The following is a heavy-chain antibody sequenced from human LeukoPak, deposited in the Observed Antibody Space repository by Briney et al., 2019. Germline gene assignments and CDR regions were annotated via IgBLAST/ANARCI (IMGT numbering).Heavy chain of an antibody. D-gene: IGHD3-22*01. Sequence: GGSLRLSCAASGFTFSSYAMSWVRQAPGKGLEWVSTLSGSGGNTYYADSVKGRVTISRDNSKNTLYLQMNSLRAEDTAVYHCAKGSYYYDSADYFDYWGQGTLVTVSS. J-gene: IGHJ4*02. CDR1: GFTFSSYA. V-gene: IGHV3-23*01. CDR3: AKGSYYYDSADYFDY. CDR2: LSGSGGNT.